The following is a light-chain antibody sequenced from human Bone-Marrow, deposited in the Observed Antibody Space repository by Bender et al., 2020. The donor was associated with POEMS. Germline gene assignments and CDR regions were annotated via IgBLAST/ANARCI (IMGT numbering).Light chain of an antibody. Sequence: QSVLTQPPSASGTPGQRVTISCSGSSSNIGTNPVNWYQQLPGTAPKLLIYRNDERPSGVSDRFSASKSGTSASLAISGLQSEDEGYYYCASWDASLNALFGGGTKLTVL. V-gene: IGLV1-44*01. CDR1: SSNIGTNP. J-gene: IGLJ3*02. CDR3: ASWDASLNAL. CDR2: RND.